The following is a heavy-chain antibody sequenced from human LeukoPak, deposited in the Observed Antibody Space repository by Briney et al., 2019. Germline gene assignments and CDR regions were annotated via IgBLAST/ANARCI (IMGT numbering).Heavy chain of an antibody. V-gene: IGHV3-23*01. CDR2: ISGSGGST. D-gene: IGHD3-10*01. CDR1: GFTFSSYG. CDR3: ASARLEVLWLQELDS. Sequence: GGSLRLSCAASGFTFSSYGMSWVRQAPGKGLEWVSGISGSGGSTYYADSVKGRFTISRDNSKNSLYLLMNSLRAEDTAVYYCASARLEVLWLQELDSWGQGTLVTVSS. J-gene: IGHJ4*02.